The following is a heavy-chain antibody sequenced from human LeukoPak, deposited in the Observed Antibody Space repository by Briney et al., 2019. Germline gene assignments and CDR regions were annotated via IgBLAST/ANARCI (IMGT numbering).Heavy chain of an antibody. CDR3: ARSMTTATWDY. Sequence: ASVKVSCKASGYAFTDYYLNWVRQAPGQGLEWMGWISPYSGATHYAQVFQGGVTMTRDTSISTAYMEVSRLRSDDTAVYYCARSMTTATWDYWGQGTLVTVSS. J-gene: IGHJ4*02. CDR2: ISPYSGAT. V-gene: IGHV1-2*02. D-gene: IGHD4-17*01. CDR1: GYAFTDYY.